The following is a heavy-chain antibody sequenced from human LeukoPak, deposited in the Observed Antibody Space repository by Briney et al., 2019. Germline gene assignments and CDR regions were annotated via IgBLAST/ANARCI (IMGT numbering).Heavy chain of an antibody. J-gene: IGHJ5*02. CDR2: INTHNGNT. CDR3: ARGGNTWDDWFDP. V-gene: IGHV1-18*01. CDR1: GYTFTSFG. D-gene: IGHD1-26*01. Sequence: ASVKVSCKASGYTFTSFGISWVRQAPGQGLEWMGWINTHNGNTRYTQKLQGRLIVTTDTLTNTAYMELKSLRSDDTAVYYCARGGNTWDDWFDPWGQGTLVTVSS.